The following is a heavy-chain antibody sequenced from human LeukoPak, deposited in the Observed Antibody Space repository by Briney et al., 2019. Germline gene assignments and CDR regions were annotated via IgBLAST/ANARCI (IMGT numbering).Heavy chain of an antibody. D-gene: IGHD6-19*01. Sequence: GASVKVSCKASGGTFSSYAISWVRQAPGRGLEWMGRIIPILGIANYAQKFQGRVTITADKSTSTAYMELSSLRSEDTAVYYCARERDSSGWYASFDIWGQGTMVTVSS. CDR2: IIPILGIA. V-gene: IGHV1-69*04. CDR1: GGTFSSYA. CDR3: ARERDSSGWYASFDI. J-gene: IGHJ3*02.